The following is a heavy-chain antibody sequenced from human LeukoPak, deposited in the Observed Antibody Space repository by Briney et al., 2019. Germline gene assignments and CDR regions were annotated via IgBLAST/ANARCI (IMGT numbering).Heavy chain of an antibody. CDR1: GGSISSSSYY. D-gene: IGHD6-13*01. J-gene: IGHJ4*02. V-gene: IGHV4-39*01. CDR3: ARVSYSRALDY. Sequence: SETLSLTCTVSGGSISSSSYYRGWIRQPPGKGPEWIGSIYYSGSTYYNPSLKSRVTISVDTSKNQFSLKLSSVTAADTAVYYCARVSYSRALDYWGQGTLVTVSS. CDR2: IYYSGST.